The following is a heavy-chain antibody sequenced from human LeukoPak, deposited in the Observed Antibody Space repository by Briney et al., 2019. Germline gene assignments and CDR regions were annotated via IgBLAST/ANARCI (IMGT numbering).Heavy chain of an antibody. Sequence: GGSLRLSCAASGFTFSSYSMNWVRQAPGKGLEWVSCISSSSSYIYYADSVKGRFTISRDNSKNTLYLQMNSLRAEDTAVYYCVAGKYYDSSGRLKPSDNWGQGTLVTVSS. CDR2: ISSSSSYI. D-gene: IGHD3-22*01. CDR3: VAGKYYDSSGRLKPSDN. J-gene: IGHJ4*02. CDR1: GFTFSSYS. V-gene: IGHV3-21*04.